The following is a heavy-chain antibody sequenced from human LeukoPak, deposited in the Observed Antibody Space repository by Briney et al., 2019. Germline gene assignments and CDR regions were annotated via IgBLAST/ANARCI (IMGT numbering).Heavy chain of an antibody. CDR1: GFTFSSYW. Sequence: SGGSLRLSCAASGFTFSSYWMSWVRQAPGKGLEWVANIKQDGSEKYYVDSVEGRFTISKDNAKNSLYLQMNSLRVEDTAVYYCARVVFPSRVSDYWGQGTLVTVSS. J-gene: IGHJ4*02. V-gene: IGHV3-7*01. CDR3: ARVVFPSRVSDY. CDR2: IKQDGSEK. D-gene: IGHD2-21*01.